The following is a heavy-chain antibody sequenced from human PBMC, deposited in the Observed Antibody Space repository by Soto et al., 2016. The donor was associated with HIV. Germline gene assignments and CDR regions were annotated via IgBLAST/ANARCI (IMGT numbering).Heavy chain of an antibody. J-gene: IGHJ6*02. CDR1: GFTFSSYW. D-gene: IGHD6-13*01. CDR3: ARDLSGYSSSWYNSGYYYYYGMDV. Sequence: EVQLVESGGGLVQPGGSLRLSCAASGFTFSSYWMHWVRQVPGKGLVWVSRINSDGSSANYADSVKGRFTISRDNAKNTLYLQMNSLRAEDTAVYYCARDLSGYSSSWYNSGYYYYYGMDVWGQGTTVTVSS. CDR2: INSDGSSA. V-gene: IGHV3-74*01.